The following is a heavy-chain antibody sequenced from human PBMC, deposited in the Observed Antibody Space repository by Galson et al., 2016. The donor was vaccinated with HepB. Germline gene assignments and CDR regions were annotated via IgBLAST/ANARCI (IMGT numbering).Heavy chain of an antibody. J-gene: IGHJ4*02. D-gene: IGHD6-19*01. CDR1: GFSFTNYT. Sequence: SLRLSCAASGFSFTNYTMPWVRQAPGKGLEWVSVITYDGRNRFYADSVKGRFTIARDNSKSTLFLQMNSLRAEDTAVYYCARDRIPVTGTDYFDYWGQGARVTVSS. CDR3: ARDRIPVTGTDYFDY. CDR2: ITYDGRNR. V-gene: IGHV3-30*03.